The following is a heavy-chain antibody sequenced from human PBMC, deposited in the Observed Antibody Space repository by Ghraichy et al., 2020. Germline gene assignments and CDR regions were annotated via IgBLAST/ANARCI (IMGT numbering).Heavy chain of an antibody. CDR2: IKQDGSEK. CDR1: GFTFSSYW. CDR3: ARGSWYTDSAAFDY. Sequence: GGSLRLSCAASGFTFSSYWMSWVRQAPGKGLEWVANIKQDGSEKYYVDSVKGRFTISRDNAKNSLYLQMNSLRAEDTAVYYCARGSWYTDSAAFDYWGQGTLVTVSS. J-gene: IGHJ4*02. V-gene: IGHV3-7*01. D-gene: IGHD6-13*01.